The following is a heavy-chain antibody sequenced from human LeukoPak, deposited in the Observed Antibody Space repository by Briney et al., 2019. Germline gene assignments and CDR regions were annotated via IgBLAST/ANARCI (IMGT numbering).Heavy chain of an antibody. V-gene: IGHV4-34*01. Sequence: SETLSLTCAAYGGSFSGYYWSWIRQPPGKGLEWIGEINHSGSTNYNPSLKSRVTISVDTSKNQFSLKLSSVTAADTAVYYCERGAIGWYYFDYWGQGTLVTVSS. CDR3: ERGAIGWYYFDY. J-gene: IGHJ4*02. CDR2: INHSGST. CDR1: GGSFSGYY. D-gene: IGHD6-19*01.